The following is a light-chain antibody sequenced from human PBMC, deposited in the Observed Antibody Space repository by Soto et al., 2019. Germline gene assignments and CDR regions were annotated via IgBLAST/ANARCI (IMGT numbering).Light chain of an antibody. Sequence: QSVLTQPRSVSGSPGQSVTISCTGTSNDVGGYNFVSWYQQHPGKVPKLFIYDVSRRPSGVPDRFSGSKSGNTASLTISGLQAEDEADYYCSSYAGSYPLVFAAGSKLTVL. V-gene: IGLV2-11*01. J-gene: IGLJ2*01. CDR2: DVS. CDR1: SNDVGGYNF. CDR3: SSYAGSYPLV.